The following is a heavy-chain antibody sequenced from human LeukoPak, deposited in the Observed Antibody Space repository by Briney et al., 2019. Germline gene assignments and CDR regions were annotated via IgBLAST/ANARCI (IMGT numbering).Heavy chain of an antibody. CDR2: IYYSGST. Sequence: SGTLSLTCTVSGGSISSYYWSWIRQPPGKGLEWIGYIYYSGSTNYNPSLKSRVTISVDTSKNQFSLKLSSVTAADTAVYYCARRTLREYFDYWGQGTPVTVSS. J-gene: IGHJ4*02. V-gene: IGHV4-59*01. CDR3: ARRTLREYFDY. CDR1: GGSISSYY. D-gene: IGHD4-17*01.